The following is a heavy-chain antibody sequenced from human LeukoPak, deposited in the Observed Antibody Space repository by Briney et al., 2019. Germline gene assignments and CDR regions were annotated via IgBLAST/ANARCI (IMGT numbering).Heavy chain of an antibody. J-gene: IGHJ6*03. Sequence: SETLSLTCAVYGGSFSGYYWSWIRQPPGKGLEWIGEINHSGSTNYNPSLKSRVTISVDTPKNQFSLKLSSVTAADTAVYYCARGRTTARNYYYYMAVGGKGTTVTVSS. V-gene: IGHV4-34*01. CDR3: ARGRTTARNYYYYMAV. D-gene: IGHD1-7*01. CDR2: INHSGST. CDR1: GGSFSGYY.